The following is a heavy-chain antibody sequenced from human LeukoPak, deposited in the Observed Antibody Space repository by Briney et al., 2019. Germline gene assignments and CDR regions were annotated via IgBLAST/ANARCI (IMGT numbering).Heavy chain of an antibody. Sequence: GGSLRLSCAASGFTFSSSGMHWVRQAPGKGLEWVAVISYDGSNKYYAGSVKGRFTISRDNSKNTLYLQMNSLRAEDTAVYYCARASTELWADFDYWGQGTLVTVSS. CDR3: ARASTELWADFDY. CDR1: GFTFSSSG. CDR2: ISYDGSNK. J-gene: IGHJ4*02. V-gene: IGHV3-30*03. D-gene: IGHD5-18*01.